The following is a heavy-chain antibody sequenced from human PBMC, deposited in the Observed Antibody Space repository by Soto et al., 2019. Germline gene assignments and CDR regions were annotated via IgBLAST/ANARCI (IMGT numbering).Heavy chain of an antibody. D-gene: IGHD1-26*01. CDR3: ARDPGGSYFHNWFDP. J-gene: IGHJ5*02. CDR2: INAGNGNT. CDR1: GYTFTSYA. V-gene: IGHV1-3*01. Sequence: ASVKVSCKASGYTFTSYAMHSLRQAPGQTLEWMGWINAGNGNTKYSQKFQGRVTITSDTSASPAYMELISLRSDDTAVYYCARDPGGSYFHNWFDPWDQGTLVTVSS.